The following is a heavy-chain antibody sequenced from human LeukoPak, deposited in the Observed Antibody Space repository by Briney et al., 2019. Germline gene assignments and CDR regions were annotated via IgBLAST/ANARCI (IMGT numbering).Heavy chain of an antibody. CDR1: GYTFTSYG. D-gene: IGHD4/OR15-4a*01. V-gene: IGHV1-18*01. CDR3: ARGGADLDY. CDR2: INAYNGNT. J-gene: IGHJ4*02. Sequence: ASVKVSCKASGYTFTSYGISWVRQAPGHGLEWMGWINAYNGNTNYAQKFKGRVTMTIDTSTSTVYMELRSLRSDDTAVYYCARGGADLDYWGQGTLVTVSS.